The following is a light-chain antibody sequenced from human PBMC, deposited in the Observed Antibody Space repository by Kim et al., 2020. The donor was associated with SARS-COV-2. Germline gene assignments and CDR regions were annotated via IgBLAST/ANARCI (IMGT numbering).Light chain of an antibody. J-gene: IGLJ2*01. Sequence: ALGQTVRITCQGDSLRSYYASWYQQKPGQAPVLVIYGKNNRPSGIPDRFSGSSSGNTASLTITGSQAEDEADYYCNSRDSSGNHVVFGGGTQLTVL. CDR3: NSRDSSGNHVV. V-gene: IGLV3-19*01. CDR2: GKN. CDR1: SLRSYY.